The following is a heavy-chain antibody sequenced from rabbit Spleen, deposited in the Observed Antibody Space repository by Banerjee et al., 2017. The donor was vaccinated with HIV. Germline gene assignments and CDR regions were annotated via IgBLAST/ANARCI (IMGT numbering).Heavy chain of an antibody. CDR1: GFSFSSNW. Sequence: QSLEESGGDLVKPGASLTLTCTASGFSFSSNWICWVRQAPGKGLEWIACIDTNDGDTDYANWPKGRFTISKTSSTTVTLQMTSLTAADTATYFCARSRSGSQYYYAMDLWGPGTLVTVS. CDR3: ARSRSGSQYYYAMDL. D-gene: IGHD1-1*01. CDR2: IDTNDGDT. V-gene: IGHV1S40*01. J-gene: IGHJ6*01.